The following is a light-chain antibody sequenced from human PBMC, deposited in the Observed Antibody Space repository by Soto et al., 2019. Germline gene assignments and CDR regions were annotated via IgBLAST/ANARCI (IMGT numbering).Light chain of an antibody. V-gene: IGKV1-33*01. CDR3: PQYENLPT. Sequence: DIQMTQSPSSMSASVGDRVTITCQASQNINNYLNWYQQKPGTTPKLLIYDESNLEAGVPSRFRGSASGTDFTFTISRLQPEDIATYYCPQYENLPTVGQGTRLEIK. J-gene: IGKJ5*01. CDR1: QNINNY. CDR2: DES.